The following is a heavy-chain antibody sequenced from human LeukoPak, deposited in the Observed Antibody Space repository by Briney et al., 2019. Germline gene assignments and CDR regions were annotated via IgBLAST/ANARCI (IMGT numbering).Heavy chain of an antibody. D-gene: IGHD3-10*01. V-gene: IGHV3-30*18. J-gene: IGHJ6*02. CDR2: ISYDGSNK. CDR3: AKDRVDDSGYGMDV. CDR1: GFTFSSYG. Sequence: GGSLRLSCAASGFTFSSYGMHWVRQAPGKGLEWVAVISYDGSNKYYADSVKGRFTISRDNSKNTLYLQMNSLRAEDTAVYYCAKDRVDDSGYGMDVWGQGTTVTVSS.